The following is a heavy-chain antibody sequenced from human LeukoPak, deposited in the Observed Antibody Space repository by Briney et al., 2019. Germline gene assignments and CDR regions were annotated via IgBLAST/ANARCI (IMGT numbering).Heavy chain of an antibody. CDR2: ISSSSSYI. CDR1: GFTFSSYS. D-gene: IGHD4-11*01. Sequence: GGSLRLSCAASGFTFSSYSMNWVRQARGKGLEWVSSISSSSSYIYYADSVKGRFTISRDNAKNSLYLQMNSLRAEDTAVYYCARVGLPGFDYWGQGTLVTVSS. V-gene: IGHV3-21*01. J-gene: IGHJ4*02. CDR3: ARVGLPGFDY.